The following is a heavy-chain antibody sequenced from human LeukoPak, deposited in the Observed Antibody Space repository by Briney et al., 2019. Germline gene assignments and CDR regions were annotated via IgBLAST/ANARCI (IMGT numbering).Heavy chain of an antibody. CDR3: AKNRGAGSHFYYHMNV. CDR2: ISGSGGGT. D-gene: IGHD1-26*01. CDR1: GFTFTTYA. J-gene: IGHJ6*03. Sequence: GGSLRLSCAASGFTFTTYAMSWVRQAPGKGLEWVSLISGSGGGTYYADSVKGRFTISRDNSKNMAYLQVNSLRADDTAVYYCAKNRGAGSHFYYHMNVWGKGTTVTVSS. V-gene: IGHV3-23*01.